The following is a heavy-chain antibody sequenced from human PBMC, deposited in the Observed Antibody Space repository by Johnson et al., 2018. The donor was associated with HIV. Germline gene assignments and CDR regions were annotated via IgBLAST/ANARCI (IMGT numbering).Heavy chain of an antibody. CDR3: ARGRRRGAWLDAFDL. V-gene: IGHV3-30*02. Sequence: QVQLVESGGGVVQPGGSLRLSCAASGFTFSNYGMHWVRQAPGKGLEWVAFIRYDGSNKYYADSVKGRFTISRDNSKNSLFLQMNSLKTEDTAVYYCARGRRRGAWLDAFDLWGQGTMVTVSS. CDR1: GFTFSNYG. J-gene: IGHJ3*01. D-gene: IGHD3-22*01. CDR2: IRYDGSNK.